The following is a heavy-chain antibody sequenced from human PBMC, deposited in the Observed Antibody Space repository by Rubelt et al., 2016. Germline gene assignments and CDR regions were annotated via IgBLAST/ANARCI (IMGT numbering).Heavy chain of an antibody. D-gene: IGHD4-23*01. J-gene: IGHJ4*02. V-gene: IGHV1-69*01. CDR1: GGTFSSYA. CDR3: ARGGDYGGNSGIYYFDY. Sequence: KASGGTFSSYAISWVRQAPGQGLEWMGGIIPIFGTANYAQKFQGRVTITADESTSTAYMELSSLRSEDTAVYYCARGGDYGGNSGIYYFDYWGQGTLVTVSS. CDR2: IIPIFGTA.